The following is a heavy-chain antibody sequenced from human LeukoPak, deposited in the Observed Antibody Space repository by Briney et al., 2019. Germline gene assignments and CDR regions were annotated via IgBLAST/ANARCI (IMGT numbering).Heavy chain of an antibody. CDR1: GFTFSSYA. CDR3: ARGRGGDGYNWLCYFDY. D-gene: IGHD5-24*01. Sequence: GRSLRLSCAASGFTFSSYAMHWVRQAPGKGLEWVAVISYDGSNKYYAASVKGRFTISRDNSKNTLYLQMNSLRSEDTAVYYCARGRGGDGYNWLCYFDYWGQGTLVTVSS. V-gene: IGHV3-30-3*01. CDR2: ISYDGSNK. J-gene: IGHJ4*02.